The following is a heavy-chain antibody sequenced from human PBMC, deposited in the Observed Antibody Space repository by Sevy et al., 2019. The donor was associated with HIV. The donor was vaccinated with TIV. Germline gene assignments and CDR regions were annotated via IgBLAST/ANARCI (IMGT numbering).Heavy chain of an antibody. CDR3: ARGPPDGSYDYFDY. Sequence: GGSLRLSCAASEFTFSSYNMNWVRQAPGKGLEWVSSISGSSNDIYYAKSVKGRFRISRDNVKDTLYLQMNSLRADDTAVYYCARGPPDGSYDYFDYWGQGTLVTVSS. CDR1: EFTFSSYN. J-gene: IGHJ4*02. CDR2: ISGSSNDI. V-gene: IGHV3-21*06. D-gene: IGHD1-26*01.